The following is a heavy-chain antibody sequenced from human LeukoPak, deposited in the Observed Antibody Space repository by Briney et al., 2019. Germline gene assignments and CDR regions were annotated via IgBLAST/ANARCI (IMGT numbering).Heavy chain of an antibody. CDR1: GFTFSRYW. Sequence: GGSLRLSCAASGFTFSRYWMSWVRQAPGKGLEWVANIKQDGSEKYYVDSVKGRFTISRDNAKNSLYLQMNSLRAEDTAVYYCARDKMEGVTDYWGQGTLVTVSS. CDR3: ARDKMEGVTDY. V-gene: IGHV3-7*03. J-gene: IGHJ4*02. CDR2: IKQDGSEK. D-gene: IGHD3-10*01.